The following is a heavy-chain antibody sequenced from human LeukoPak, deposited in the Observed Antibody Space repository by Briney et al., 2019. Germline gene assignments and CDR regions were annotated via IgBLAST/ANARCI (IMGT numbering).Heavy chain of an antibody. J-gene: IGHJ6*02. D-gene: IGHD3-9*01. CDR3: ARSYDILTGYPYYYGMDV. CDR1: GFTFSSYA. Sequence: PGGSLRLSCAASGFTFSSYAMHWVRQAPGKGLEWVSSISSSSSYIYYADSVKGRFTISRDNAKNSLYLQMNSLRAEDTAVYYCARSYDILTGYPYYYGMDVWGQGTTVTVSS. V-gene: IGHV3-21*01. CDR2: ISSSSSYI.